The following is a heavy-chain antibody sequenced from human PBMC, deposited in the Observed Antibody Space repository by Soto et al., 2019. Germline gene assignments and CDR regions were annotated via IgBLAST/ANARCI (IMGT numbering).Heavy chain of an antibody. V-gene: IGHV1-69*02. J-gene: IGHJ3*01. CDR2: IIPMLTVR. CDR1: GGTFSTYT. Sequence: QVHLVQSGAEVKKPGSSVKVSCKAAGGTFSTYTLIWVRQAPGQGLEWMGRIIPMLTVRNSAQKFQGRLTVTADKSTSTAFMELTSLRSDDTAVYYGSIGSWSAETFDVWGQGTMVTVSS. CDR3: SIGSWSAETFDV. D-gene: IGHD2-2*01.